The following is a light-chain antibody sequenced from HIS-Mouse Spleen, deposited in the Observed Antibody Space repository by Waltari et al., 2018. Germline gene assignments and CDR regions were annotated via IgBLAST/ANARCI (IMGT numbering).Light chain of an antibody. J-gene: IGLJ3*02. V-gene: IGLV6-57*02. CDR3: QSYDSSNSWV. CDR1: SGSIASTY. Sequence: NFMLTQPHSVSESPGKTVTISCTGSSGSIASTYVQWYPQRPVSAPTTVIYEDNQRPSGVPDRFSGSIDSSSNSASLTISGLKTEDEADYYCQSYDSSNSWVFGGGTKLTVL. CDR2: EDN.